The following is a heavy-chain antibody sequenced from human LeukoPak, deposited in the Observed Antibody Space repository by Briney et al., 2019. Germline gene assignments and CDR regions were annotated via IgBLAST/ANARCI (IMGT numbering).Heavy chain of an antibody. CDR2: IVVGSGNT. CDR1: GFTFTSSA. Sequence: GTSVKVSCKASGFTFTSSAVQWVRQARGQRLEWIGWIVVGSGNTNYAQKFQERVTITRDMSTSTAYMELSSLRSEDTAVYYCARDSDSSGFDIWGQGTMVTVSS. J-gene: IGHJ3*02. V-gene: IGHV1-58*01. CDR3: ARDSDSSGFDI. D-gene: IGHD3-22*01.